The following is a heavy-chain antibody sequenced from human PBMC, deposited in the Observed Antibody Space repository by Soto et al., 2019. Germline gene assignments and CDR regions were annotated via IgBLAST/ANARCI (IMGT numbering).Heavy chain of an antibody. J-gene: IGHJ4*02. V-gene: IGHV3-53*04. Sequence: EVQLVESGGGLVQPGGSLRLSCAASGFTVSSNCMSWVRQAPGKGLEWVSVIYSGGSTYYADSVKGRFTISRHNSKNTLYLQMNSLRAEDTAVYYCARDPGYCSGGSCPAIWGQGTLVTVSS. CDR3: ARDPGYCSGGSCPAI. CDR1: GFTVSSNC. CDR2: IYSGGST. D-gene: IGHD2-15*01.